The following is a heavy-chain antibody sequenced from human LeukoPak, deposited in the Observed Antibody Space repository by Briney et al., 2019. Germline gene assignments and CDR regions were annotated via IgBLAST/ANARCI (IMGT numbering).Heavy chain of an antibody. CDR2: IYHSGST. Sequence: MPSETLSLTCTVSGYSISSGYYWGWIRQPPGKGLEWIGSIYHSGSTYYNPSLKSRVTISVDTSKNQFSLKLSSVTAADTAVYYCAREISGYCSGGSCYPAVFDYWGQGTLVTVSS. CDR3: AREISGYCSGGSCYPAVFDY. J-gene: IGHJ4*02. V-gene: IGHV4-38-2*02. CDR1: GYSISSGYY. D-gene: IGHD2-15*01.